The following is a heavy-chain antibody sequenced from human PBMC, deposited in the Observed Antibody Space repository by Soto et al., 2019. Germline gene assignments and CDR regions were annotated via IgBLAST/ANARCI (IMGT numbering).Heavy chain of an antibody. J-gene: IGHJ4*02. CDR3: AKGIAAAVQVLTFDY. CDR1: GFTFSSYA. V-gene: IGHV3-23*01. D-gene: IGHD6-13*01. Sequence: EVQLLASGGGLVQPGGSLRLSCAASGFTFSSYAMSWVRQAPGKGLEWVSAISGSGGSTYYADSVKGRFTISRDNSKNTLYLQMNSLRAEDTAVYYWAKGIAAAVQVLTFDYWGQGTLVTVSS. CDR2: ISGSGGST.